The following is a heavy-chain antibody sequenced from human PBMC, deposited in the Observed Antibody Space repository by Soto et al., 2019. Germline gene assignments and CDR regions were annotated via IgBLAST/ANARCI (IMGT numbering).Heavy chain of an antibody. D-gene: IGHD3-10*01. V-gene: IGHV3-23*01. CDR2: ISGSGGST. CDR1: GFTFSSYA. CDR3: AKVRASSYYASGSYGV. Sequence: EVQLLESGGGLVQPGGSLRLSCAASGFTFSSYAMSWVRQAPGKGLEWVSAISGSGGSTYYADSVKGRFTISRDNSKNTLYLQMNSLRAEDTAVYYCAKVRASSYYASGSYGVWGQGTLATVSS. J-gene: IGHJ4*02.